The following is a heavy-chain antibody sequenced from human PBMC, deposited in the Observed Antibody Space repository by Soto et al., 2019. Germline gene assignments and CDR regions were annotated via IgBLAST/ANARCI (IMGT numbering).Heavy chain of an antibody. Sequence: QVQLVQSGADVKKPGSSVKVSCKTSGGPFGSSAISWVRQAPAQGLEWMGEIIPVFDKANYAQNFQGRLTLNAGEPPGNVVMPLRSLGSEDTAGDFRARPRRDWGYAFDLLGLGTFVTVSS. D-gene: IGHD3-16*01. CDR2: IIPVFDKA. CDR1: GGPFGSSA. CDR3: ARPRRDWGYAFDL. V-gene: IGHV1-69*01. J-gene: IGHJ3*01.